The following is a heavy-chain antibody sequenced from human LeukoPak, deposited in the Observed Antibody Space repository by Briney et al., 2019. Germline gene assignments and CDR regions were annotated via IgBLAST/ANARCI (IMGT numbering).Heavy chain of an antibody. CDR1: GFTFSSYA. D-gene: IGHD5-18*01. Sequence: GGSLRLSCAASGFTFSSYAMSWVRQAPGKGLEWVSAISGSGGSTYYADSVKGRFTISRDNSKNTLYLQMNSLRAEDTAVYYCARERYLGYSYALDSWGQGTLVTVSS. V-gene: IGHV3-23*01. CDR3: ARERYLGYSYALDS. J-gene: IGHJ4*02. CDR2: ISGSGGST.